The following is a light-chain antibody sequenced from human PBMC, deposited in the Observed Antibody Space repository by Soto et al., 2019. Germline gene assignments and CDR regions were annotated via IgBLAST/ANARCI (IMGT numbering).Light chain of an antibody. CDR1: QSVSSSY. V-gene: IGKV3-20*01. CDR2: GAS. J-gene: IGKJ3*01. CDR3: QQYGSSPFT. Sequence: EIVLTQSPGTLSLSPGERAALSCRASQSVSSSYLAWYQQKPGQAPRLLLYGASSRATGIADRFSGSGSGTEFTLTISRLEPEDFAVYYCQQYGSSPFTFGPGTKVDIK.